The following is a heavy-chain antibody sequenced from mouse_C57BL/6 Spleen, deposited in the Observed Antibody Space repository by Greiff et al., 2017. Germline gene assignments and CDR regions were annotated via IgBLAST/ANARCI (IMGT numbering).Heavy chain of an antibody. CDR2: IYPGAGDT. CDR3: ARDYGNYGDYAMDY. V-gene: IGHV1-82*01. CDR1: GYAFSSSW. Sequence: QVQLQQSGPELVKPGASVKISCKASGYAFSSSWMNWVKQRPGKGLEWIGRIYPGAGDTNYNGKFKGKATLTADKSSSTAYMQLSSLTSEDSAVYFCARDYGNYGDYAMDYWGQGTSVTVSA. D-gene: IGHD2-1*01. J-gene: IGHJ4*01.